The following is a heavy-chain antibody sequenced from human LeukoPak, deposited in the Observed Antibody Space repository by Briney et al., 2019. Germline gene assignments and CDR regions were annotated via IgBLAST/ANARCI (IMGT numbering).Heavy chain of an antibody. V-gene: IGHV3-23*01. CDR1: GFTFSSYA. J-gene: IGHJ5*02. CDR2: ISGSGGST. CDR3: AKDRRLAVAGTFGP. D-gene: IGHD6-19*01. Sequence: PGGSLRLPCAASGFTFSSYAMSWVRQAPGKGLEWVSAISGSGGSTYYADSVKGRFTISRDNSKNTLYLQMNSLRAEDTAVYYCAKDRRLAVAGTFGPWGQGTLVTVSS.